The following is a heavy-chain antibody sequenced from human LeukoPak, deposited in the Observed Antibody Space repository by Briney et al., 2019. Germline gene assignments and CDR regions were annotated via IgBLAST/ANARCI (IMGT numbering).Heavy chain of an antibody. Sequence: PSETLSLTCTVSGGSISSYYWSWIRQPPGEGLEWIGYIYYSGSTNYNPSLKSRVTISVDTSKNQFSLKLSSVTDADTAVYYCARAIVVVPAARWFDPWGQGTLVTVSS. CDR1: GGSISSYY. CDR3: ARAIVVVPAARWFDP. CDR2: IYYSGST. D-gene: IGHD2-2*01. V-gene: IGHV4-59*01. J-gene: IGHJ5*02.